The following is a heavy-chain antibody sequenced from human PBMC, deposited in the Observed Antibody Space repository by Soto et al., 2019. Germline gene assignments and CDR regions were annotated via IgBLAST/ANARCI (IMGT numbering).Heavy chain of an antibody. CDR3: ARANWYSEY. V-gene: IGHV4-59*13. Sequence: QVHLQESGPGLVKPSETLSLTCTVSGLSITNNYWSWIRQPPGKGLEWIGYIYYTGNTNYDPSLKSRVTMSVDTSKNQFSLNLASLTAVDTAIYYCARANWYSEYWGQGTLVIVSS. J-gene: IGHJ4*02. CDR1: GLSITNNY. CDR2: IYYTGNT. D-gene: IGHD1-1*01.